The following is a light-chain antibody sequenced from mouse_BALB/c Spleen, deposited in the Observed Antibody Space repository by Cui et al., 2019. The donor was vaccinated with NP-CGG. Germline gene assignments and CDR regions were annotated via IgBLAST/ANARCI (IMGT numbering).Light chain of an antibody. CDR2: GTN. CDR3: ALWYSNHWV. Sequence: QAVVTQDSALTTSLGETVTLTCRPSTGAVTTSNYANWVQEKPDHLFTGLIGGTNNQAPGVPARFSGSLIGDKAALTITGAQTEDEAIYFCALWYSNHWVFGGGTKLTVL. V-gene: IGLV1*01. J-gene: IGLJ1*01. CDR1: TGAVTTSNY.